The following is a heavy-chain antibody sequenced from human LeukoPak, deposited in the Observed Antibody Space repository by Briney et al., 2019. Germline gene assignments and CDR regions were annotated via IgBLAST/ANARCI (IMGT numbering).Heavy chain of an antibody. J-gene: IGHJ4*02. V-gene: IGHV1-18*01. D-gene: IGHD2-21*01. CDR2: ISAYNGNT. CDR1: GYTFTSYG. Sequence: ASVKVSCKASGYTFTSYGISWVRQAPGQGLEWMGWISAYNGNTNYAQKLQGRVTMTTDTSTSTAYMELRSLRSDDTAVYYCARAYSLYARGLYYFDYWGQGTLVTVSS. CDR3: ARAYSLYARGLYYFDY.